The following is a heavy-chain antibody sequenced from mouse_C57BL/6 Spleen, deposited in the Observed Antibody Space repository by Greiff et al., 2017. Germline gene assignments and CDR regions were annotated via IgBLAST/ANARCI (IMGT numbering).Heavy chain of an antibody. V-gene: IGHV1-15*01. J-gene: IGHJ2*01. Sequence: VQLQQSGAELVRPGASVTLSCKASGYTFTDYEMHWVKQTPVHGLEWIGAIDPETGGTAYNQKFKGKAILTADKSSSTAYMERRSLTSEDSAVYYCRRRGNSNMDYWGEGTTLTVSS. CDR3: RRRGNSNMDY. CDR1: GYTFTDYE. D-gene: IGHD2-5*01. CDR2: IDPETGGT.